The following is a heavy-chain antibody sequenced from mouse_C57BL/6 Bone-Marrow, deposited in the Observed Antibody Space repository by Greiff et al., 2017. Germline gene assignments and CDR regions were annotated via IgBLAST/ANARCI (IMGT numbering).Heavy chain of an antibody. CDR1: GYTFTSYW. D-gene: IGHD2-12*01. CDR3: ARVRRRGFAY. J-gene: IGHJ3*01. CDR2: IDPSDSYT. V-gene: IGHV1-50*01. Sequence: QVQLQQPGAELVKPGASVKLSCKASGYTFTSYWMQWVKQRPGQGLEWIGEIDPSDSYTNYNQKFKGKATLTVDTSSSTAYMQLSSLTSEDSAVYYCARVRRRGFAYWGQGTLVTVSA.